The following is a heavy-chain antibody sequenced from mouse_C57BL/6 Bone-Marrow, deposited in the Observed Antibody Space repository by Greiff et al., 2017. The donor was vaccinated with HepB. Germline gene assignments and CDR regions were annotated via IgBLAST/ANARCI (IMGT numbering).Heavy chain of an antibody. Sequence: VQLQQSGPELVKPGASVKLSCKASGYTFTSYDINWVKQRPGQGLEWIGVIDPSDSYTNYNQKFKGKATLTVDTSSSTAYMQLSSLTSEDSAVYYCATSNYWGQGTTLTVSS. V-gene: IGHV1-59*01. CDR3: ATSNY. CDR1: GYTFTSYD. J-gene: IGHJ2*01. CDR2: IDPSDSYT.